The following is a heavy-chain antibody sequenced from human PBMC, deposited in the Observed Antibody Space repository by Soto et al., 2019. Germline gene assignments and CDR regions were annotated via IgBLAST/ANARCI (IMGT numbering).Heavy chain of an antibody. CDR1: GASVSDGY. Sequence: SETLSLTCTVSGASVSDGYWSWIRQPPGKELEWIGFMYFGGSFNYNPSLTGRVTISVETSKNQFSMKVTSVAAADTAVYYCARSYYDSTGFAVDPWGQGTLVTVSS. V-gene: IGHV4-59*02. CDR2: MYFGGSF. CDR3: ARSYYDSTGFAVDP. J-gene: IGHJ5*02. D-gene: IGHD3-22*01.